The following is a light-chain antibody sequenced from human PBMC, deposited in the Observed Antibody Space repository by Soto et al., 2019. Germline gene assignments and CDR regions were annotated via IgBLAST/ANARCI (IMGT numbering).Light chain of an antibody. V-gene: IGKV1-39*01. CDR2: VAS. CDR3: RQSYNAPTT. CDR1: QNIINY. Sequence: DIQMTQSPSSLSASVGDRVTITCRASQNIINYLNWYQQKPGKAPQLLIYVASRLESGVPSRFSGSGSGTAFTLTISILQPEDVETYYCRQSYNAPTTFGQGTRL. J-gene: IGKJ5*01.